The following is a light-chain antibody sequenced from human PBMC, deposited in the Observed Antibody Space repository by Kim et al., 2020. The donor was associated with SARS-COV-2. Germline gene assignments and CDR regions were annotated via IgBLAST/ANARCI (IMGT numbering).Light chain of an antibody. CDR2: QDS. V-gene: IGLV3-1*01. Sequence: VSPGQTASITCSGDKLGDKYACWYQQKPGQSPVLVIYQDSKRPSGIPERFSGSNSGNTATLTISGTQAMDEADYYCQAWDSSGGVFGGGTQLTVL. CDR3: QAWDSSGGV. CDR1: KLGDKY. J-gene: IGLJ2*01.